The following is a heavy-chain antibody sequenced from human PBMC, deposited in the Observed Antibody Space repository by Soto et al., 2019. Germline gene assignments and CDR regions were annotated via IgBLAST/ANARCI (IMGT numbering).Heavy chain of an antibody. CDR2: INAGNGNT. D-gene: IGHD3-22*01. V-gene: IGHV1-3*01. J-gene: IGHJ4*02. Sequence: QVQLVQSGAEVKKPGASVKVSCKASGYTFTSYAMHWVRQAPGQRLEWMGWINAGNGNTKYSQKFQGRVTITRDTSASTADKELNNLRSEDTAVYYCARDVHPDCYVSCGPFDFWGQGPLVTDSS. CDR1: GYTFTSYA. CDR3: ARDVHPDCYVSCGPFDF.